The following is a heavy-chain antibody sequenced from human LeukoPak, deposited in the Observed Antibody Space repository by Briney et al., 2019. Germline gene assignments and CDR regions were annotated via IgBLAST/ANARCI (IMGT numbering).Heavy chain of an antibody. CDR2: IAYDGSRA. V-gene: IGHV3-33*01. D-gene: IGHD1-14*01. CDR1: GFTFGGYG. Sequence: GGSLRLSCAGSGFTFGGYGMHWFCQTPGKGLEWVAVIAYDGSRAFYADSVKGRFTISRDNSKNTMSVQMDDLRAEDTAVYYCTRYNNDHFYYWGQGTLVTVSS. J-gene: IGHJ4*02. CDR3: TRYNNDHFYY.